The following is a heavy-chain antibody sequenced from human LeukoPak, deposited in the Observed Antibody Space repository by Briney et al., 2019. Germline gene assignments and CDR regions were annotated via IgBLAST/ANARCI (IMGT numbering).Heavy chain of an antibody. J-gene: IGHJ5*02. CDR3: ARGPDAYCSGGSCYVSNWFDP. D-gene: IGHD2-15*01. CDR1: GGTFSSYA. V-gene: IGHV1-69*05. Sequence: GASVNVSCKASGGTFSSYAISWVRQAPGQGLEWMGRIIPIFGTANYAQKFQGRVTITTDESTSTASMELSSLRSEDTAVYYCARGPDAYCSGGSCYVSNWFDPWGQGTLVTVSS. CDR2: IIPIFGTA.